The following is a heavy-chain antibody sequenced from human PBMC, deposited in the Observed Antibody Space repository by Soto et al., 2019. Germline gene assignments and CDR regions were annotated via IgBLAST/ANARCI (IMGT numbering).Heavy chain of an antibody. D-gene: IGHD4-17*01. Sequence: GGSLRLSCAASGFTFSSYSMNWVRQAPGKGLEWVSYISSSSSTIYYADSVKGRFTISRDNAKNSLYLQMNSLRAEDTAVYYCAREYGDYRGYAFDIWGQGTMVTVS. J-gene: IGHJ3*02. CDR3: AREYGDYRGYAFDI. CDR2: ISSSSSTI. CDR1: GFTFSSYS. V-gene: IGHV3-48*01.